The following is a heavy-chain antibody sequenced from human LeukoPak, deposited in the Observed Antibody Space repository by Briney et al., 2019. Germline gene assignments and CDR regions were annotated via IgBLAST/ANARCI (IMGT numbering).Heavy chain of an antibody. V-gene: IGHV5-51*01. Sequence: GESLQISCKVSGYRFTSAWIGWVRQPPGKGLEWMGVIYPADFTTIYSPTFEGQVTISADKSLNTAYLQWTSLKASDTAMYYCARRPTGPRTFDSWGQGTLVTVSS. J-gene: IGHJ4*02. CDR1: GYRFTSAW. CDR2: IYPADFTT. CDR3: ARRPTGPRTFDS. D-gene: IGHD1-1*01.